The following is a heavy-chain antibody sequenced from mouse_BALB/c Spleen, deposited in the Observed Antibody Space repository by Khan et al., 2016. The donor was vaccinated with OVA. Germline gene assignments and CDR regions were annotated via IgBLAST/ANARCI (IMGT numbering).Heavy chain of an antibody. V-gene: IGHV1-76*01. CDR2: IYPGTDNT. J-gene: IGHJ2*01. Sequence: QVQLKESGAELMRPGASLKLSCKTSGYTFTSYWIHRVKQRSGQGLEWIARIYPGTDNTYYNEKFKDKATLTADKSSTTAYMQLSSLKSEDSAVYFCAREEPLYYCDYWGQGTTLTVSS. CDR3: AREEPLYYCDY. CDR1: GYTFTSYW.